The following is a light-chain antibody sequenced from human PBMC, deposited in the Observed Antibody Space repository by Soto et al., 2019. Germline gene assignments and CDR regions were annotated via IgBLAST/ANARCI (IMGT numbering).Light chain of an antibody. Sequence: QSALTQPASVSGSPGQSITISCTGTSSDVGGYNYVSWYQQHPGKAPKLMIYEVSNRPSGVSNRFSGSKSGNTASLTISGRQAEDEADYSCSSYTSSSTHVVFGGGTKLTVL. CDR2: EVS. CDR1: SSDVGGYNY. CDR3: SSYTSSSTHVV. V-gene: IGLV2-14*01. J-gene: IGLJ2*01.